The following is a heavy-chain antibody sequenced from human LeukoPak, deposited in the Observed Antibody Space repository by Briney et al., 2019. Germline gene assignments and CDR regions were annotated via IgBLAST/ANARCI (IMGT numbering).Heavy chain of an antibody. CDR1: GYTFTTSD. D-gene: IGHD3-10*01. J-gene: IGHJ4*02. CDR2: MNPNSGHT. Sequence: ASVKVSCKASGYTFTTSDINWVRQATGQGLEWMGWMNPNSGHTAYAKKFQGRVTMTRNTSMNTAYMELSSLRSEDTAVYYCARRVGGSGSYLDYWGQGTLVTVSS. CDR3: ARRVGGSGSYLDY. V-gene: IGHV1-8*01.